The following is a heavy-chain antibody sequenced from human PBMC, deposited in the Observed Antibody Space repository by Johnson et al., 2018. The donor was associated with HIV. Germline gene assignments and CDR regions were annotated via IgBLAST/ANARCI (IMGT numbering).Heavy chain of an antibody. CDR2: FNWNGGST. CDR1: GFTFDDYG. J-gene: IGHJ3*02. D-gene: IGHD3-10*01. CDR3: ARSGYGSGSTHDACEI. Sequence: VQLVESGGGVVRTGGSLRLSCAASGFTFDDYGMSWVRQAPGKGLEWVSGFNWNGGSTGYADSVKGRFTISRDNSKNTLYLQLNRLRAEDTAVYYCARSGYGSGSTHDACEICGQGTMVTVTS. V-gene: IGHV3-20*04.